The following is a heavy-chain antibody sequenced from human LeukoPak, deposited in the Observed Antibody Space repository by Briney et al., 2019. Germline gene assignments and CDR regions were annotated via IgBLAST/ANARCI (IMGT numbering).Heavy chain of an antibody. D-gene: IGHD1-26*01. CDR3: ARTYPNSGSVDY. CDR1: GGSISSGGYS. CDR2: IYHSGST. Sequence: SETLSLTYAVSGGSISSGGYSWSWIRQPPGKGLEWIGYIYHSGSTYYNPSLKSRVTISVDRSKNQFSLKLSSVTAADTAVYYCARTYPNSGSVDYWGQGTLVTVSS. V-gene: IGHV4-30-2*01. J-gene: IGHJ4*02.